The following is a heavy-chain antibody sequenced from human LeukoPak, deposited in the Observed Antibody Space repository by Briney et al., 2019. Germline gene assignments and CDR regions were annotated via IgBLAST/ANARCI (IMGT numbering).Heavy chain of an antibody. J-gene: IGHJ4*02. CDR2: ISAYNGNT. V-gene: IGHV1-18*01. Sequence: ASVKVSCKASGYTFTSYGISWVRQAPGQGLEWMGWISAYNGNTNYAQKLQGRVTMTTDTSTSTAYMELRSLRSDDTAVYYCARSYDILTGYSKGAYYFDYWGQGSLVTVSA. CDR1: GYTFTSYG. D-gene: IGHD3-9*01. CDR3: ARSYDILTGYSKGAYYFDY.